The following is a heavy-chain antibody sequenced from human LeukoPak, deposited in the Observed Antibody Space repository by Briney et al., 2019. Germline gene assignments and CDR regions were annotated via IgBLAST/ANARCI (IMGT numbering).Heavy chain of an antibody. Sequence: GGSVRLSCASSGFTFSIYWMHWVRQAPGQGLVWVGRIYNYGRTTIYAHSLRGRFTISRDNAKNTLYLQMNSLRDEDTAVSYCARSDPTQVNYGDFGYFDSWGQGTLVTVSS. CDR1: GFTFSIYW. CDR2: IYNYGRTT. J-gene: IGHJ4*02. CDR3: ARSDPTQVNYGDFGYFDS. D-gene: IGHD2-21*02. V-gene: IGHV3-74*01.